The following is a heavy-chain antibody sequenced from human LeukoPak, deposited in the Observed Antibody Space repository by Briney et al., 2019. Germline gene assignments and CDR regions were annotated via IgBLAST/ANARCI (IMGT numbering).Heavy chain of an antibody. J-gene: IGHJ4*02. D-gene: IGHD3-16*01. CDR2: ISSNTRDI. CDR1: GFAFGSYT. V-gene: IGHV3-21*04. CDR3: ARAPYDYVWGR. Sequence: GGSLRLSCAASGFAFGSYTMIWVRQAPGKGLEWVSSISSNTRDIYYTDSVKGRFTVSRDNAKKSLYLQMNSLRAEDTAVYYCARAPYDYVWGRWGQGTLVTVSS.